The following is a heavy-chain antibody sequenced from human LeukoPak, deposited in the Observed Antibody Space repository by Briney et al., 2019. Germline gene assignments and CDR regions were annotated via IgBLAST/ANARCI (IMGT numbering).Heavy chain of an antibody. J-gene: IGHJ4*02. D-gene: IGHD6-13*01. CDR1: GGSISSSSYY. Sequence: SETLSLTCTVSGGSISSSSYYWGWIRQPPGKGLEWIGSIYYSGSTYYNPSLKSRVTISVDTSKNQFSLKLSSVTAADTAVYYCARQRAAAGMGYWGQGTLVTVSS. CDR3: ARQRAAAGMGY. CDR2: IYYSGST. V-gene: IGHV4-39*01.